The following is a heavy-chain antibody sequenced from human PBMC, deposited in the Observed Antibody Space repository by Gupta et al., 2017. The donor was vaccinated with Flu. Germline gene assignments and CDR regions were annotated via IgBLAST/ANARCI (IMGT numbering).Heavy chain of an antibody. D-gene: IGHD5-18*01. CDR2: IEQDGSGK. CDR1: GFTLSSYW. CDR3: ARGIPVRDTWTQLGWYFDL. Sequence: EVQLVESGGGLAQPGGSLRISCAASGFTLSSYWMSWVRQAPGKGLEWVAKIEQDGSGKYVADPVKDRSTVSRDNAQNSLYLQMNNLRAEDASVYYCARGIPVRDTWTQLGWYFDLCGRGTLVTVSA. V-gene: IGHV3-7*01. J-gene: IGHJ2*01.